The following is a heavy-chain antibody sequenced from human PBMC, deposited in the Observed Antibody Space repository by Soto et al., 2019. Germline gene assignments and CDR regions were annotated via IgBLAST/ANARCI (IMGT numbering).Heavy chain of an antibody. CDR3: AAMGAAASQRLYYCGMDV. V-gene: IGHV1-2*04. CDR1: GYTFTGYY. Sequence: ASVKVSCKASGYTFTGYYMHWVRQAPGQGLEWMGWINPNSGGTNYAQKFQGWVTMTRDTSISTAYMELSRLRSDDTAVYYCAAMGAAASQRLYYCGMDVWGQGTTVTVSS. CDR2: INPNSGGT. D-gene: IGHD6-13*01. J-gene: IGHJ6*02.